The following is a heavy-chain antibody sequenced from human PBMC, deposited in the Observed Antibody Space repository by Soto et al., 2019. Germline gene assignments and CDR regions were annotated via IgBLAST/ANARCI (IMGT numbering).Heavy chain of an antibody. D-gene: IGHD3-10*01. Sequence: PGGSLRLSCAASGFTFSSYSMNWVRQAPGKGLEWVSSISSSSSYIYYADSVKGRFTISRDNAKNSLYLQMNSLRAEDTAVYYCARDPSVQVVRAKGWFDPWGQGTLVTVSS. CDR1: GFTFSSYS. CDR2: ISSSSSYI. J-gene: IGHJ5*02. V-gene: IGHV3-21*01. CDR3: ARDPSVQVVRAKGWFDP.